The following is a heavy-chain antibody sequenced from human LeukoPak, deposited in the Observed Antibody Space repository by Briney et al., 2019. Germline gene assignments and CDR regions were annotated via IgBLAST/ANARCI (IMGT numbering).Heavy chain of an antibody. CDR1: GGSISSYY. CDR3: ARHRGITMIVAPGYFDY. J-gene: IGHJ4*02. D-gene: IGHD3-22*01. Sequence: SETLSLTCTVSGGSISSYYWSWIRQPPGKGLEWIGYIYYSGSTTYNPSLKSRVTISVDTSKNQFSLKLSSVTAADTAVYYCARHRGITMIVAPGYFDYWGQGTLVTVSS. V-gene: IGHV4-59*08. CDR2: IYYSGST.